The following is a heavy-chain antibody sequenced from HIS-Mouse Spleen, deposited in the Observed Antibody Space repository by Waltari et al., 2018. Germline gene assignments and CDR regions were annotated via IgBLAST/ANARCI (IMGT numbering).Heavy chain of an antibody. V-gene: IGHV3-30-3*01. Sequence: QVQLVESGGGVVQPGRSLRLSCAASGFTFSSYAMHWVRQAPGKGLEWVAVISYDGSNKYSADSVKGRFTISRDNSKNTLYLQMNSLRAEDTAVYYCARDRSGSHFDYWGQGTLVTVSS. CDR2: ISYDGSNK. CDR1: GFTFSSYA. D-gene: IGHD6-25*01. J-gene: IGHJ4*02. CDR3: ARDRSGSHFDY.